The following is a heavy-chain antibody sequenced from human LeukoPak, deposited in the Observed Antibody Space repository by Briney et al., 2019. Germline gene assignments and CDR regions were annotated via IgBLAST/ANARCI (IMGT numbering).Heavy chain of an antibody. CDR1: GFTFSTSA. V-gene: IGHV3-23*01. CDR3: AKDYCRDGNCPFPFLDS. Sequence: GGSLRLSCVVSGFTFSTSAVSWVRQAPGKGLEWVSIITGTGGRYYGDSVKGRFILSRDSSKNTVYMQMSSLRAEDTATYYCAKDYCRDGNCPFPFLDSWGQGTLVTVSS. CDR2: ITGTGGR. J-gene: IGHJ4*02. D-gene: IGHD2-15*01.